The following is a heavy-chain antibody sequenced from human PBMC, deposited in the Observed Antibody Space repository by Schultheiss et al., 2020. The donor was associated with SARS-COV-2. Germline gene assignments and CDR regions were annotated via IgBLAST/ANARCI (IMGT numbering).Heavy chain of an antibody. Sequence: SETLSLTCPVSGGSISSYYWSWIRQPPGKGLEWIGYIYYSGSTYYNPSLKSRVTISVDTSKNQFSLKLSSVTAADTAVYFCARGVSGYSYGKADYWGQGTLVTVSS. CDR2: IYYSGST. V-gene: IGHV4-59*01. J-gene: IGHJ4*02. CDR3: ARGVSGYSYGKADY. CDR1: GGSISSYY. D-gene: IGHD5-18*01.